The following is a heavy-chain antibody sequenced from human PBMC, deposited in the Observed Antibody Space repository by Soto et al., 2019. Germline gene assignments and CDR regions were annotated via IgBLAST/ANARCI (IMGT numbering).Heavy chain of an antibody. D-gene: IGHD1-20*01. CDR1: GFTFSSYG. J-gene: IGHJ4*02. V-gene: IGHV3-23*01. CDR2: ISGSDGTT. Sequence: PGGSLRLSCAASGFTFSSYGMSWVRQAPGKGLEWVSVISGSDGTTYYGDSVRGRFTISRDNSKNTVYLQMNSLRVEDTAVYYCAKTKNNGNSIPDYWGQGTLVTVSS. CDR3: AKTKNNGNSIPDY.